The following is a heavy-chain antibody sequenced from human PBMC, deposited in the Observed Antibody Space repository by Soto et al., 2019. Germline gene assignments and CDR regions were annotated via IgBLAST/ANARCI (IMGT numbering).Heavy chain of an antibody. J-gene: IGHJ3*01. CDR3: AKARPSGGYYYVEAFDL. CDR1: GVVFSNYA. CDR2: ISGAGSST. D-gene: IGHD3-22*01. V-gene: IGHV3-23*01. Sequence: GGSLRLSCAASGVVFSNYAMSWVRQAPGKGLEWVSVISGAGSSTYTAGFVRGRFTISRDNSKNMLFLQLKSLRAEDTAVYFCAKARPSGGYYYVEAFDLWGRGTMVTVSS.